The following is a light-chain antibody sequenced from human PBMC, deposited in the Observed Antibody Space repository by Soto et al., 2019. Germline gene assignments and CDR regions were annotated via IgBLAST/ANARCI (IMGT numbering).Light chain of an antibody. CDR1: SSNIGSNT. J-gene: IGLJ3*02. Sequence: QSVLTQPPSASGTPGQRVTISCSGSSSNIGSNTVNWYQQLPGTAPKLLIYSNNQRPSGVPDRFSGSKSGTSASLAISGLQSEDEADYYCAAWDDSLNVWVFGGGTKVPVL. CDR3: AAWDDSLNVWV. CDR2: SNN. V-gene: IGLV1-44*01.